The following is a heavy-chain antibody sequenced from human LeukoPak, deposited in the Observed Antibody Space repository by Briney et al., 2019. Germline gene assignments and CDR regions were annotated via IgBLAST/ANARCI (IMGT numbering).Heavy chain of an antibody. J-gene: IGHJ4*02. CDR1: GGSISSYY. D-gene: IGHD2-21*01. CDR2: IYYSGST. V-gene: IGHV4-59*08. CDR3: ARHVFSGAIIDY. Sequence: SETLSLTCTVSGGSISSYYWSWIRQSPGKGLEWIGYIYYSGSTNYNPSLKSRVTISIDTPKNQFSLKLSSVTAADTAVYFCARHVFSGAIIDYWGQGTLVTVSS.